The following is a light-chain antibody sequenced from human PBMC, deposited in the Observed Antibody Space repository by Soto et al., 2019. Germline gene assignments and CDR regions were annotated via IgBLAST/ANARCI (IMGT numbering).Light chain of an antibody. CDR2: DAS. CDR3: QQSYSSPWT. CDR1: QNISNY. J-gene: IGKJ1*01. Sequence: VLTQSPATLSLSPGQRATLSCRASQNISNYVAWYQQKPGQAPRLHISDASNRATGIPARFSGSGSGTDFTLTISSLEPEDFAVYFCQQSYSSPWTFGLGTKVEI. V-gene: IGKV3-11*01.